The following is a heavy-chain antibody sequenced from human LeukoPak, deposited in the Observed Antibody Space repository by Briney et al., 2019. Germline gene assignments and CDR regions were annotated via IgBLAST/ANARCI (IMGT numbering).Heavy chain of an antibody. CDR1: GGSISSGSYY. Sequence: SETLSLTCTVSGGSISSGSYYWSWIRQPAGKGLEWIGRIYTSGSTNYNPSLKNRVTISLDTSKNQFSLKLNSVTAADTAVYYCARSVDTSMVGDYWGQGTLVTVSS. D-gene: IGHD5-18*01. J-gene: IGHJ4*02. V-gene: IGHV4-61*02. CDR2: IYTSGST. CDR3: ARSVDTSMVGDY.